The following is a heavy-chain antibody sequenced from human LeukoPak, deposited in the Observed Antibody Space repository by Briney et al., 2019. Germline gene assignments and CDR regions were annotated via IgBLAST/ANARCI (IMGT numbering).Heavy chain of an antibody. V-gene: IGHV1-2*02. CDR1: GYTFTGYY. D-gene: IGHD3-22*01. CDR3: ARVLLLEVITDYFDY. CDR2: INPNSGGT. Sequence: VASVKVSCKTSGYTFTGYYMHWVRQAPGQGLEWMGWINPNSGGTNYAQKFQGRVTMTRDTSISTAYMELSRLRSDDTAVYYCARVLLLEVITDYFDYWGQGTLVTVSS. J-gene: IGHJ4*02.